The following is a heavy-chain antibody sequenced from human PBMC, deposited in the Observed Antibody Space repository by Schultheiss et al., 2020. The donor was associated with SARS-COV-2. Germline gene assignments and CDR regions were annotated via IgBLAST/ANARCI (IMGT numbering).Heavy chain of an antibody. CDR2: IYSGGST. D-gene: IGHD1-26*01. CDR3: ARVELLWDAAFDI. CDR1: GFTVSSNY. J-gene: IGHJ3*02. V-gene: IGHV3-53*01. Sequence: GGSLRLSCAASGFTVSSNYMSWVRQAPGKGLEWVSVIYSGGSTYYADSVKGRFTISRDNSKNTLYLQMNSLRAEDTAVYYCARVELLWDAAFDIWGQGTMVTVSS.